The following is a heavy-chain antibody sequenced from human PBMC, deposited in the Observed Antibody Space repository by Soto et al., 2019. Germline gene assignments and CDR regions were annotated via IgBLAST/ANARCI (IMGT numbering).Heavy chain of an antibody. J-gene: IGHJ6*03. CDR1: GGSFSGYY. CDR3: AKGGSGYSSSWYVIKPYYYYYYMDV. D-gene: IGHD6-13*01. V-gene: IGHV4-34*01. Sequence: PSETLSLTCAVYGGSFSGYYWSWVRQPPGKGLEWIGEINHSGSTNYNPSLKSRVTISVDTSKNQFSLKLSSVTAADTAVYYCAKGGSGYSSSWYVIKPYYYYYYMDVWGKGTTVTVSS. CDR2: INHSGST.